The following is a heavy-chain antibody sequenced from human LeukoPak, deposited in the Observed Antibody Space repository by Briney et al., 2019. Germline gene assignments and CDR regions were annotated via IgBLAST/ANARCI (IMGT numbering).Heavy chain of an antibody. CDR2: IYPGDSDT. CDR3: ARQAKDYYYYYYMDV. Sequence: GESLKISCKGSGYSFTSYWIGWVRQMPGKGLEWMGIIYPGDSDTRYSPSFQGRVTISADKSISTAYLQWSSLKASDTAMYYCARQAKDYYYYYYMDVWGKGTTVTVSS. J-gene: IGHJ6*03. CDR1: GYSFTSYW. V-gene: IGHV5-51*01.